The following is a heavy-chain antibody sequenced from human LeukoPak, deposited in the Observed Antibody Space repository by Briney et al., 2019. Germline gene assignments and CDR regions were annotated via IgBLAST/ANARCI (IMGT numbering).Heavy chain of an antibody. Sequence: GGSLRLSSAASGFTFSDYWMYWVRQAPGKGLVWVSRVNSDGSSTSSADSVKGRFTISRDNAKNTLYLQMNSLRAEDTAVYYWARYSGSDQQFEYWGEGTLVTVSS. CDR2: VNSDGSST. V-gene: IGHV3-74*01. D-gene: IGHD1-26*01. J-gene: IGHJ4*02. CDR1: GFTFSDYW. CDR3: ARYSGSDQQFEY.